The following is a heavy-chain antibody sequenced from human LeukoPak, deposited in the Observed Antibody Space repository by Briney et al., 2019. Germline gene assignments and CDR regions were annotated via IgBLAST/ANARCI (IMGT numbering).Heavy chain of an antibody. CDR2: IYYSGST. J-gene: IGHJ4*02. D-gene: IGHD6-19*01. Sequence: SQTLSLTCTVSGGSISSGGYYWSWIRQHPGKGLEWIGYIYYSGSTYYNPSLKSRVTISVDTSKNQFSLKLSSVTAADTAVYYCAREPGLGTRYYFDYWGQGTLVTVSS. CDR1: GGSISSGGYY. CDR3: AREPGLGTRYYFDY. V-gene: IGHV4-31*03.